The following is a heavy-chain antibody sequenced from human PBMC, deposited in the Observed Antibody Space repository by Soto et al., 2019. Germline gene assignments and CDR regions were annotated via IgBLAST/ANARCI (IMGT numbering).Heavy chain of an antibody. CDR1: GYSFSSNW. CDR2: IYPGDSEV. Sequence: GESLKISCQGSGYSFSSNWIGWVRQRPGKGLEWMGIIYPGDSEVKYSPSFRGQVTISVDTSISTAYLQWSSLKATDTAMYYCARHLYESSGYRYFDLWGQGTLVTVSS. D-gene: IGHD3-22*01. J-gene: IGHJ4*02. CDR3: ARHLYESSGYRYFDL. V-gene: IGHV5-51*01.